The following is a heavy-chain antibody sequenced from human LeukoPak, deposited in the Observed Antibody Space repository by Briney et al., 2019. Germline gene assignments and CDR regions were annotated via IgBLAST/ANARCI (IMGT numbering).Heavy chain of an antibody. CDR3: TKVETAAAATLRGFDY. V-gene: IGHV3-23*01. J-gene: IGHJ4*02. CDR2: TSVSGGSP. D-gene: IGHD6-13*01. Sequence: HPGGSLRLSCAASGFTFSSYAMMWVRQAPGKGLDWVSTTSVSGGSPNYADSVKGRFTISRDNYKNTLYLQMNSLRAEDTAVYYCTKVETAAAATLRGFDYWGQGTLVTVSS. CDR1: GFTFSSYA.